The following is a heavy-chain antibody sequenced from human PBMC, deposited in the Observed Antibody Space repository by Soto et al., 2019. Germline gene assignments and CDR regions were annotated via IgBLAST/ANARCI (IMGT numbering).Heavy chain of an antibody. CDR1: GFTFSSYS. Sequence: EVQLVESGGGLVQPGGSLRLSCAASGFTFSSYSMNWVRQAPGKGLEWVSYISSSSSTLYYADSVKGRFTISRDNAKNSLYLQMNSLRDEDTAVYYCARALRQWLADAFDIWGQGTMVTVSS. CDR3: ARALRQWLADAFDI. V-gene: IGHV3-48*02. J-gene: IGHJ3*02. CDR2: ISSSSSTL. D-gene: IGHD6-19*01.